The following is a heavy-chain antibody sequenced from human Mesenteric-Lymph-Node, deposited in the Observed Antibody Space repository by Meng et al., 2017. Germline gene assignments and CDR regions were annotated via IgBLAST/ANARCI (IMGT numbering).Heavy chain of an antibody. CDR2: INPSGGST. V-gene: IGHV1-46*01. D-gene: IGHD2-2*01. CDR3: ARAVGPAAYAFDI. J-gene: IGHJ3*02. Sequence: ASAKVSCKASGYTFTSYYMHWVRQAPGQGLEWMGIINPSGGSTSYAQKFQGRVTMTRDTSTSTVYMELSSLRSEDTAVYYCARAVGPAAYAFDIWGQGTMVTVSS. CDR1: GYTFTSYY.